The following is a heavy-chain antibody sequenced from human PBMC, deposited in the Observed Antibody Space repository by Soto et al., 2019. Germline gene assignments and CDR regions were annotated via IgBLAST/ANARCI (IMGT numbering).Heavy chain of an antibody. V-gene: IGHV4-4*02. CDR3: ARKGHFCLDS. CDR2: IYLGGTT. CDR1: SGSISSSNW. J-gene: IGHJ4*02. Sequence: QVQLQESGPGLVKPSGTLSLTCAVSSGSISSSNWWSWVRQPPGKGLEWIGEIYLGGTTNYNPTLESRVTISVDKSKNQFSLKLTSVTAADTALYYCARKGHFCLDSWGQGTQVTVSS.